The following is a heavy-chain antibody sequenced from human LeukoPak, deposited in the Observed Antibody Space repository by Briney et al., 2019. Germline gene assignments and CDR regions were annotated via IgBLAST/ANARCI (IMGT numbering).Heavy chain of an antibody. J-gene: IGHJ4*02. CDR2: ISGSVGST. CDR1: GFTFSSYA. Sequence: GGSLRLSCAASGFTFSSYAMSWVRQAPGEGRGWVSAISGSVGSTYYADSVKGRFTISRDNSKNTLYLQMNSLRAEDTAVYYCASRIVVVPAAIYYWGQGTLVTVSS. V-gene: IGHV3-23*01. D-gene: IGHD2-2*01. CDR3: ASRIVVVPAAIYY.